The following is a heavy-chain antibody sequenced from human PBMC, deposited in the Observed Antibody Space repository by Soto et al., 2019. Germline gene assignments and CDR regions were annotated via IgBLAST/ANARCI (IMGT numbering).Heavy chain of an antibody. J-gene: IGHJ6*02. CDR1: GYTFTGYY. CDR3: ARDRIAAAGTDYYYYYGMDV. V-gene: IGHV1-2*02. CDR2: INPNSGGT. Sequence: ASVKVSCKASGYTFTGYYIHWVRQAPGQGLEWMGWINPNSGGTNYAQKFQGRVTMTRDTSISTAYMELSRLRSDDTAVYYCARDRIAAAGTDYYYYYGMDVWGQGTTVTVSS. D-gene: IGHD6-13*01.